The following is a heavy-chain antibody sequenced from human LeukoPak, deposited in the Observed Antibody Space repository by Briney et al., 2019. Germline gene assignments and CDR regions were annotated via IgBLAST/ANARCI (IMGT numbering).Heavy chain of an antibody. CDR2: IYYSGST. CDR1: GGSISSGDYY. J-gene: IGHJ5*02. CDR3: ARAKEIYGDYVVAFDP. Sequence: SETLSLTCTVSGGSISSGDYYWSWIRQPPGKGLEWNGLIYYSGSTYYNPSLKSRVTISVDTSKNQFSLKLRSVTAADTAVYYCARAKEIYGDYVVAFDPWGQGTLVTVSS. D-gene: IGHD4-17*01. V-gene: IGHV4-30-4*01.